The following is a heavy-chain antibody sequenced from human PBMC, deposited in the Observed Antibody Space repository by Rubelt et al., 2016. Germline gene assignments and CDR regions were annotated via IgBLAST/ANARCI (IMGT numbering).Heavy chain of an antibody. J-gene: IGHJ6*02. CDR2: ISGSGGST. CDR3: AVYCSSTSCRDYYYYYGMDV. V-gene: IGHV3-23*04. D-gene: IGHD2-2*01. Sequence: EVQLVESGGGLVQPGGSLRLSCAASGFTFSSYAMSWVRQAPGKGLEWVSAISGSGGSTYYADSVKGRFTISRDNSKNTLYLQMNSLRAEDTAVYYCAVYCSSTSCRDYYYYYGMDVWGQGTTVTVSS. CDR1: GFTFSSYA.